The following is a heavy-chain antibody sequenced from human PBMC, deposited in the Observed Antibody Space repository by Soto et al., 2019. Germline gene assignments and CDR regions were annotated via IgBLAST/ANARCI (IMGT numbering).Heavy chain of an antibody. D-gene: IGHD4-4*01. Sequence: GGSLRLSCAASGFTFSSYGMHWVRQAPGKGLEWVAVISYDGSNKYYADSVKGRFTISRDNSKNTLYLQMNSLRAEDTAVYYCAKEAPVTEYYFDYWGQGTLVTVSS. V-gene: IGHV3-30*18. J-gene: IGHJ4*02. CDR1: GFTFSSYG. CDR2: ISYDGSNK. CDR3: AKEAPVTEYYFDY.